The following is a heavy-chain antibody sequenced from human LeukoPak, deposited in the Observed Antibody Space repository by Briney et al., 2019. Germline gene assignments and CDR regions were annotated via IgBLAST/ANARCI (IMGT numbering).Heavy chain of an antibody. Sequence: GGSLRLSCSASGFTFSSYSMNWVRQAPGKGLEWVSSISSSSSYIYYADSVKGRFTISRDNAKNSLYLQMNSLRAEDTAVYYCARDGAAAGFDIWGQGTMVTVSS. J-gene: IGHJ3*02. CDR2: ISSSSSYI. V-gene: IGHV3-21*01. CDR1: GFTFSSYS. D-gene: IGHD6-13*01. CDR3: ARDGAAAGFDI.